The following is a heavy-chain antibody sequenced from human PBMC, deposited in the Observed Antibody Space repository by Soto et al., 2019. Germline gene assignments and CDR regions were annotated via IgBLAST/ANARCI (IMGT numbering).Heavy chain of an antibody. V-gene: IGHV3-7*01. D-gene: IGHD2-8*01. J-gene: IGHJ3*02. CDR1: GFAFSSFW. CDR2: IKHDGSEK. Sequence: EVQLVESGGGLVQPGGSLRLSCAASGFAFSSFWMSWVRQAPGKGLEWVANIKHDGSEKYYVDSVKGRFTISRDNAINSLYLPMTSLRAEDTAVFYCLRSTRQGLYGPDALDIWGQGTLVTVSS. CDR3: LRSTRQGLYGPDALDI.